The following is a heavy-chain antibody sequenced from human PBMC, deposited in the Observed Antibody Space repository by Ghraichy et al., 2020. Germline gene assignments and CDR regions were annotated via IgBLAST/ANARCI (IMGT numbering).Heavy chain of an antibody. CDR2: ISYDGSNK. V-gene: IGHV3-30*04. Sequence: GGSLRLSCAASGFTFSSYAMHWVRQAPGKGLEWVAVISYDGSNKYYADSVKGRFTISRDNSKNTLYLQMNSLRVEDTAVYYCAREVEQLGWFDYWGQGTLLTAAS. D-gene: IGHD6-6*01. CDR1: GFTFSSYA. J-gene: IGHJ4*02. CDR3: AREVEQLGWFDY.